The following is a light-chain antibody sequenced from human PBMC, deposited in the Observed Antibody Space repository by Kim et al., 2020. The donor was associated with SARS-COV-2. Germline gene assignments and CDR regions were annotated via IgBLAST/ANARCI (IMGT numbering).Light chain of an antibody. J-gene: IGKJ1*01. Sequence: EIVLTQSPGTLSLSAGEGATVSCRASQSVRSGSVAWYQQKPGQTPRLLIYGTSNRATGIPDGFSGSGSGTDFTLTITRLEPEDFAVYYCQQYHDSSSTFGQGTKVDIK. CDR1: QSVRSGS. V-gene: IGKV3-20*01. CDR2: GTS. CDR3: QQYHDSSST.